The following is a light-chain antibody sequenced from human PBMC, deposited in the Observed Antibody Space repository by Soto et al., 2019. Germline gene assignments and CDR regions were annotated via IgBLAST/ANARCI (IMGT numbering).Light chain of an antibody. J-gene: IGKJ3*01. V-gene: IGKV3-11*01. CDR1: QSIGSF. CDR3: QQRGNWPPT. Sequence: EIVLTQSPATLSLSPGERATLSCRASQSIGSFLAWYQQQPGQPPSLLIYDASTRATGIPGRFSGSGSGTDFTLIISSLEPEDFAFYYCQQRGNWPPTFGPGTKVNIK. CDR2: DAS.